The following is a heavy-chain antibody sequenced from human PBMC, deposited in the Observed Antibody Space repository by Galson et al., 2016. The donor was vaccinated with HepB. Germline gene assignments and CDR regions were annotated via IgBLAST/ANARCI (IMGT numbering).Heavy chain of an antibody. CDR2: INPSGGST. V-gene: IGHV1-46*01. CDR3: ARVGPPAAGIKYTEYFQH. CDR1: GYTFTSYY. Sequence: SVKVSCKASGYTFTSYYMYWVRQAPGQGLEWMGIINPSGGSTSYAQKFQGRVTMTKDTSTSTVYMELSSLRSEDTAVYYCARVGPPAAGIKYTEYFQHWGQGTLVTVSS. D-gene: IGHD6-13*01. J-gene: IGHJ1*01.